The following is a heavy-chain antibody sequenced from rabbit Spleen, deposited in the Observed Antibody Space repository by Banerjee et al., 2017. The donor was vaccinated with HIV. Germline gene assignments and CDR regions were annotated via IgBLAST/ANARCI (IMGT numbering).Heavy chain of an antibody. D-gene: IGHD4-2*01. V-gene: IGHV1S47*01. CDR2: IDLLFGTT. CDR3: VRDAGSAYNIPVL. Sequence: QEQLEETGGGLVQPGGSLTLSCKASGIDLNSNAMSWVRQAPGKGLEWIGYIDLLFGTTYYANWVNGRFTISSHNAQNTLYLQLHSLTAADTATYFCVRDAGSAYNIPVLWGQGTLVTVS. CDR1: GIDLNSNA. J-gene: IGHJ4*01.